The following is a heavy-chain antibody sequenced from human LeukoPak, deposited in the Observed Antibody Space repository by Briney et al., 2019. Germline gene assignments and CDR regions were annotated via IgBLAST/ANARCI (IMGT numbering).Heavy chain of an antibody. J-gene: IGHJ4*02. Sequence: PSQTLSLTCAVSGGSISSSNWWSWVRQPPGEGLEWIGEIYHSGSTNYNPSLKSRVTMSVDKSKNQFSLKLSSVTAADTAVYYCARTDYDIWTGNPNYLDYWGQGTLVTVSS. CDR1: GGSISSSNW. D-gene: IGHD3-9*01. V-gene: IGHV4-4*02. CDR2: IYHSGST. CDR3: ARTDYDIWTGNPNYLDY.